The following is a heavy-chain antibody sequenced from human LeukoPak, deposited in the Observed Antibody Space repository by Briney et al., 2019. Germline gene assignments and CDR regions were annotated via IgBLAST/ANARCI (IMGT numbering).Heavy chain of an antibody. J-gene: IGHJ6*03. Sequence: PGGSLRLSCAASGFTFSSYAMSWVRQAPGKGLEWVSAISGSGGSTYYADSVKGRFTIPRDDSKNTLYLQMNSLRAEDTAVYYCARENSRDYYYYMDVWGKGTTVTVSS. CDR1: GFTFSSYA. D-gene: IGHD6-13*01. CDR2: ISGSGGST. V-gene: IGHV3-23*01. CDR3: ARENSRDYYYYMDV.